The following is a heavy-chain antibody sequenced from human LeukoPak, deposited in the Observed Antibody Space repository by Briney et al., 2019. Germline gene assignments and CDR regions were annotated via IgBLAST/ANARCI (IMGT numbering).Heavy chain of an antibody. CDR3: ARIGGYYDSGVYDSHGFDK. CDR2: VHPHSGTT. Sequence: GASVKVSCKPSGYPFIDYYLHWLRQAPGQRLEWMGWVHPHSGTTTYAQHFQGRVTMTRDTSTNTVHMEITSLRPDDTALYFCARIGGYYDSGVYDSHGFDKWGQGTMVIVSS. V-gene: IGHV1-2*02. D-gene: IGHD3-22*01. J-gene: IGHJ3*02. CDR1: GYPFIDYY.